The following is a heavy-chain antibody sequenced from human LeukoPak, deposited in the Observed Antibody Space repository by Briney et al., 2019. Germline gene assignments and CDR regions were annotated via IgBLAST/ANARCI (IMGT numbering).Heavy chain of an antibody. CDR3: ARVRRGMSYFDY. J-gene: IGHJ4*02. CDR2: INHSGST. V-gene: IGHV4-34*01. Sequence: SETLSLTCTVSGGSISSYYWSWIRQPPGKGLEWIGEINHSGSTNYNPSLKSRVTMSVDTSKNQFSLKLSSLTAADTAVYYCARVRRGMSYFDYWGQGTLVTVSS. D-gene: IGHD3-16*01. CDR1: GGSISSYY.